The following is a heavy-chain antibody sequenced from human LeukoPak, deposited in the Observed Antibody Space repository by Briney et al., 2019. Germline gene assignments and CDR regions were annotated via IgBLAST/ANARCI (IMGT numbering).Heavy chain of an antibody. D-gene: IGHD6-13*01. V-gene: IGHV3-15*01. J-gene: IGHJ6*03. CDR3: TTHSSSWYSSSYYFYYMDV. CDR2: IKSKTDGGTT. Sequence: TGGSLRLSCEASGFTFINAWMSWVRQGPGMGLEWVGRIKSKTDGGTTDYAAPVQGRFSISRDDSKNTLYLQMNSLKTEDTGTYYCTTHSSSWYSSSYYFYYMDVWGKGTTVTVSS. CDR1: GFTFINAW.